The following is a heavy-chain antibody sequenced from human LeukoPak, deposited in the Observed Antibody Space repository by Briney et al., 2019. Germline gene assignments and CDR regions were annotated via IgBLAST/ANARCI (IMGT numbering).Heavy chain of an antibody. Sequence: PSETLSLTCIVSGGSITNLNYYWTWIRQPVGKRLEWIGRIYTSGGTDYNPSLKARATLSVGKSKNQFSLNLASLTAADTALYYCAGRGSNSGTFDIWGPGTFVTVSS. J-gene: IGHJ3*02. D-gene: IGHD4-23*01. CDR2: IYTSGGT. V-gene: IGHV4-61*02. CDR3: AGRGSNSGTFDI. CDR1: GGSITNLNYY.